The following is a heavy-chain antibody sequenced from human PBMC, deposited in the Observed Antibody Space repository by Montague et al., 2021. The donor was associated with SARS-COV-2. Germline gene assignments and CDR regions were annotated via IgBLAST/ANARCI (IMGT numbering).Heavy chain of an antibody. D-gene: IGHD5-18*01. V-gene: IGHV3-23*01. CDR1: GFTFSNYA. CDR3: VEWSSSYGSLNTDFFDS. CDR2: ISDSGKT. Sequence: SLRLSCAASGFTFSNYAMTWVRQAPGKGLVWVSSISDSGKTYYADSVKGRLTISRDNSKNTLHLQMNSVRVEDTAVYRCVEWSSSYGSLNTDFFDSWGQGTLVTVSS. J-gene: IGHJ4*02.